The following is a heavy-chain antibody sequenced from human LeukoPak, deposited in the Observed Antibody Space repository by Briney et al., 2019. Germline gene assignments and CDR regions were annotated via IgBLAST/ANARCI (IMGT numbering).Heavy chain of an antibody. CDR3: ARLSGVGYYYMDI. CDR1: GGSMSSHY. J-gene: IGHJ6*03. D-gene: IGHD3-3*01. Sequence: PSETLSLTCTVSGGSMSSHYWTWLRQPPGKGLEWIGHIYTSGSTHYNPSLKSRIIISIDTSKNQFSLSLTSVSAADTAVYYCARLSGVGYYYMDIWGKGTTVTVSS. V-gene: IGHV4-4*09. CDR2: IYTSGST.